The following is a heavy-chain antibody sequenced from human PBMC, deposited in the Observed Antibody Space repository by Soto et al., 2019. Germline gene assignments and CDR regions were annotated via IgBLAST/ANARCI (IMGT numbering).Heavy chain of an antibody. CDR3: TSGGGGSLDY. CDR2: INTDGSTT. D-gene: IGHD3-10*01. V-gene: IGHV3-74*01. CDR1: GFTFNNYW. Sequence: PGGSLRLACAASGFTFNNYWMHWVRQAPGKGLVWVSHINTDGSTTTYADSVKGRFTISRDNARKTLYLQMTSLRAEDTAVYYCTSGGGGSLDYWGQRTLVTVSS. J-gene: IGHJ4*02.